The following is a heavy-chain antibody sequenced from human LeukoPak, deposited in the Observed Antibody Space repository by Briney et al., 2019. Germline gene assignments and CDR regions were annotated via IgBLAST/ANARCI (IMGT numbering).Heavy chain of an antibody. V-gene: IGHV3-43*01. CDR1: GFAFGDYT. CDR3: AELGITMIGGV. CDR2: ISWDSGSR. J-gene: IGHJ6*04. Sequence: GGSLRLSCAASGFAFGDYTLHWFRQVSGKRPEWVALISWDSGSRYFADSVKGRFTISRDNAKNSLYLQMNSLRAEDTAVYYCAELGITMIGGVWGKGTTVTISS. D-gene: IGHD3-10*02.